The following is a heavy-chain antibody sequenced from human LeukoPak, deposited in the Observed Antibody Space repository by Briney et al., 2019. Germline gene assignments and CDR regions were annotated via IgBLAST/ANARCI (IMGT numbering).Heavy chain of an antibody. CDR2: ISYDGSNK. CDR3: ATTPKG. V-gene: IGHV3-30-3*01. Sequence: GGSLRLSCAASGFTFSSYAMHWVRQAPGKGLEWVAVISYDGSNKYYADSVKGRFTISRDNSKNTLYLQMDSLRAEDTAVYYCATTPKGWGQGTLVTVSS. CDR1: GFTFSSYA. D-gene: IGHD2-15*01. J-gene: IGHJ4*02.